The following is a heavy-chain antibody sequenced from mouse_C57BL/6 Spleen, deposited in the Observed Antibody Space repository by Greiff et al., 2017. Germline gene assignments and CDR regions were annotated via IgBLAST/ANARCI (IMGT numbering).Heavy chain of an antibody. V-gene: IGHV1-62-2*01. Sequence: VQLQQSGAELVKPGASVKLSCKASGYTFTEYTIHWVKQRSGQGLAWIGWFYPGSGSIKYNEKFKDKATLTADKSSSAVYMELSRLTSEDSAVYFCARHEDLGDYDVYAMDYWGQGTSVTVSS. CDR1: GYTFTEYT. D-gene: IGHD2-4*01. J-gene: IGHJ4*01. CDR2: FYPGSGSI. CDR3: ARHEDLGDYDVYAMDY.